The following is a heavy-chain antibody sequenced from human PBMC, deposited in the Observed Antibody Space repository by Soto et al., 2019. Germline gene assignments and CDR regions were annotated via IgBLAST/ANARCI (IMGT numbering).Heavy chain of an antibody. V-gene: IGHV4-59*01. J-gene: IGHJ6*02. CDR3: ARDSRGYYGHYGMAV. D-gene: IGHD3-3*01. Sequence: SETLSLTCAVSGGSISPYYWSWIRQPPGKGLEWIGYIYFSGSTKYNPSLRSRVTISVDTSKTQFSPHLRSVTAADTAIYYCARDSRGYYGHYGMAVWGQGTTVTV. CDR2: IYFSGST. CDR1: GGSISPYY.